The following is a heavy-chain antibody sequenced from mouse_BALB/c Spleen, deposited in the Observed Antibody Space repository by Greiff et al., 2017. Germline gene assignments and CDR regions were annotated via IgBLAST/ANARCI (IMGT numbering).Heavy chain of an antibody. V-gene: IGHV5-17*02. CDR3: ARDYYGPHYAMDY. CDR1: GFTFSSFG. Sequence: EVHLVESGGGLVQPGGSRKLSCAASGFTFSSFGMHWVRQAPEKGLEWVAYISSGSSTIYYADTVKGRFTISRDNPKNTLFLQMTSLRSEDTAMYYCARDYYGPHYAMDYWGQGTSVTVSS. J-gene: IGHJ4*01. CDR2: ISSGSSTI. D-gene: IGHD1-1*01.